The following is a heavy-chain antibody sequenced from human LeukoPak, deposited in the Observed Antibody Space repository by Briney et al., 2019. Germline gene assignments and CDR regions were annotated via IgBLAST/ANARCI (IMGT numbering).Heavy chain of an antibody. Sequence: SETLSLTCTVSGGSISSYYWSWIRQPPGKGLEWIGYIYYSGSTNYNPSLKSRVTISVDTSKNQFSLKLSSVTAADTAVYYCASSGTMVRGVIISWGQGTLVTVSS. CDR3: ASSGTMVRGVIIS. D-gene: IGHD3-10*01. V-gene: IGHV4-59*01. CDR1: GGSISSYY. CDR2: IYYSGST. J-gene: IGHJ5*02.